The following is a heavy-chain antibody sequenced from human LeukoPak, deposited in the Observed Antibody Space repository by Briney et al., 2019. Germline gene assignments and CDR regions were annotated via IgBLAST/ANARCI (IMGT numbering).Heavy chain of an antibody. Sequence: GASVKVSCKASGYTFTSYYMHWVRQAPGQGLEWMGIINPSGGSTSYAQKFQGRVTMTGDTSTSTVYMELSSLRSEDTAVYYCARDAETYYYDSSGYTRDYWGQGTLVTVSS. V-gene: IGHV1-46*01. J-gene: IGHJ4*02. D-gene: IGHD3-22*01. CDR3: ARDAETYYYDSSGYTRDY. CDR2: INPSGGST. CDR1: GYTFTSYY.